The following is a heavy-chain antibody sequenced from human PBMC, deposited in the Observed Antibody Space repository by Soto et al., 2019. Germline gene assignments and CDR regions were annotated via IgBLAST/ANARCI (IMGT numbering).Heavy chain of an antibody. J-gene: IGHJ4*02. CDR1: GGTFSSYT. CDR3: ARDPYDILACDYFDY. Sequence: ASVKVSCKASGGTFSSYTISWVRQAPGQGLEWMGRIIPILGIANYAQKFQSRVTITADKSTSTAYMELSSLRSEDTAVYYCARDPYDILACDYFDYWGQGTLVHVSS. CDR2: IIPILGIA. D-gene: IGHD3-9*01. V-gene: IGHV1-69*04.